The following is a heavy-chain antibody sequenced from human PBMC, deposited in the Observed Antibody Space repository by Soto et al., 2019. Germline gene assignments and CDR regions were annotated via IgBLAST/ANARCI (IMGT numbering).Heavy chain of an antibody. CDR3: ARGVKLRLGPSLYYFDY. Sequence: SETLSLTCTVSGGSISSGGYYWSWIRQHPGKGLEWIGYIYYSGSTYYNPSLKSRVTISVDTSKNQFSLKLSSVTAADTAVYYCARGVKLRLGPSLYYFDYWGQGTLVTVSS. CDR2: IYYSGST. V-gene: IGHV4-31*03. D-gene: IGHD3-16*01. CDR1: GGSISSGGYY. J-gene: IGHJ4*02.